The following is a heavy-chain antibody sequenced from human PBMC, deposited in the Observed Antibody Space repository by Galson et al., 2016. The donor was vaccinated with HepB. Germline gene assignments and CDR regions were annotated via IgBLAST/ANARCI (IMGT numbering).Heavy chain of an antibody. CDR3: ARDRRYYYDHSDMRPQAFDI. CDR2: ISGYNGNT. Sequence: SVKVSCKASGYTFTSYGISWVRQAPGQGLEWMGWISGYNGNTKYAQKLQGRVTMTTDTSTSTAYMELRSRRSDDMAVYYCARDRRYYYDHSDMRPQAFDIWGQGTMVTVSS. CDR1: GYTFTSYG. J-gene: IGHJ3*02. V-gene: IGHV1-18*03. D-gene: IGHD3-22*01.